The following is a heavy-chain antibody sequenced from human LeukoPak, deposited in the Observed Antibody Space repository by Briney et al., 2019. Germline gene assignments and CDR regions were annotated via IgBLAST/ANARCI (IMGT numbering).Heavy chain of an antibody. CDR3: ARYTYSSSWYPNWFDP. Sequence: SETLSLTCTVSGGSISSYYWSWIRQPPGKGLEWIGEINHSGSTNYNPSLKSQVTISVDTSKNQFSLKLSSVTAADTAVYYCARYTYSSSWYPNWFDPWGQGTLVTVSS. V-gene: IGHV4-34*01. J-gene: IGHJ5*02. CDR1: GGSISSYY. D-gene: IGHD6-13*01. CDR2: INHSGST.